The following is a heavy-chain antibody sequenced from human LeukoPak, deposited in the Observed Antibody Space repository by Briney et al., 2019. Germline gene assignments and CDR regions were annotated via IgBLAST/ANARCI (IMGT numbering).Heavy chain of an antibody. Sequence: GSSVKLSCKASGGTFSSYAISWVRQAPGQGLEWMGWISAYNGNTNYAQKLQGRVTMTTDTSTSTAYMELRSLRSDDTAVYYCARVGYSYGQDYWGQGTLVTVSS. J-gene: IGHJ4*02. CDR3: ARVGYSYGQDY. D-gene: IGHD5-18*01. CDR1: GGTFSSYA. V-gene: IGHV1-18*01. CDR2: ISAYNGNT.